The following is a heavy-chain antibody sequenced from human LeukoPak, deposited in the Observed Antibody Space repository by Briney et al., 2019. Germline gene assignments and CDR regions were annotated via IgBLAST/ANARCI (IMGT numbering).Heavy chain of an antibody. CDR1: GFTFSSYG. CDR3: AKDQGDTTYYFDY. D-gene: IGHD5-18*01. V-gene: IGHV3-30*02. CDR2: IRYDGSNK. Sequence: GGSLRLSCAASGFTFSSYGMHWVRQAPGKGLEWVTFIRYDGSNKYYADSVKGRFTISRDNSKNTLYLQMNSLRAEDTAVYYCAKDQGDTTYYFDYGGQGTLVTVSS. J-gene: IGHJ4*02.